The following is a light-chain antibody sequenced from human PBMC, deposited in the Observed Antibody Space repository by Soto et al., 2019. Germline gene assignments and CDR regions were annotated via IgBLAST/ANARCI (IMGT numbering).Light chain of an antibody. Sequence: DVQMTQSPSSLSASVGDRVTITCRASHDISNYVAWLQQKPGKAPKLLIYAASTLQPGGPSRFSGGGSGVDFTLTISILQPEDVATYYGHKHNTVPLTFGPGTKVDIK. V-gene: IGKV1-27*01. CDR3: HKHNTVPLT. CDR2: AAS. CDR1: HDISNY. J-gene: IGKJ3*01.